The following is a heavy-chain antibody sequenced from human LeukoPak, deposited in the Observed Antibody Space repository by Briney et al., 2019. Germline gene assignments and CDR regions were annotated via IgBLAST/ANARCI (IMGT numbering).Heavy chain of an antibody. V-gene: IGHV1-3*01. D-gene: IGHD6-13*01. CDR2: INAGNGNT. J-gene: IGHJ4*02. CDR3: ARFPGIAAAGGH. Sequence: AAVNVSCKASGYTFTSYTMHWVRQAPGQRLEWMGWINAGNGNTEYSQKFQGRVTITRDTSASTAYMELSSLRSEDTAVYYCARFPGIAAAGGHWGQGTLVTVSS. CDR1: GYTFTSYT.